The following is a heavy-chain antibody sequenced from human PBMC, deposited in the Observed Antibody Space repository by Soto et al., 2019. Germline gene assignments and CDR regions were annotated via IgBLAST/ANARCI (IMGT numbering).Heavy chain of an antibody. J-gene: IGHJ6*02. CDR3: ARPMDHYYYYGMDV. CDR1: GFTFSSYA. D-gene: IGHD3-10*01. Sequence: QVQLVESGGGVVQPGRSLRLSCAASGFTFSSYAMHWVRQAPGKGLERVAVISYDGSNKYYADSVKGRFTISRDNSKNTLYLQMNSLRAEDTAVYYCARPMDHYYYYGMDVWGQGTTVTVSS. V-gene: IGHV3-30-3*01. CDR2: ISYDGSNK.